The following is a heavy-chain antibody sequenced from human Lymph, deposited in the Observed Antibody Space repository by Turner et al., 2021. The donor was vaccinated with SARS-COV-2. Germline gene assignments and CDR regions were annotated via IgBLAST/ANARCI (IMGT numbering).Heavy chain of an antibody. CDR2: INHSGST. Sequence: VPLQQWGAGQLMPSETLSLTCAVYGGSFSGYYWSWIRQPPGKGLEWIGEINHSGSTNYNPSLKSRVTISVDTSKNQFSLKLSSVTAADTAVYYCARGGVDTAMVRYYYYGMDVWGQGTTVTVSS. V-gene: IGHV4-34*01. CDR1: GGSFSGYY. J-gene: IGHJ6*02. D-gene: IGHD5-18*01. CDR3: ARGGVDTAMVRYYYYGMDV.